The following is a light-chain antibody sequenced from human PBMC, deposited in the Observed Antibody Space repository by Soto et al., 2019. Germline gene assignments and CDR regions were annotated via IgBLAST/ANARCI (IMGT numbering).Light chain of an antibody. CDR3: QQYDSYPWT. CDR1: QTISSW. Sequence: DIQMTQSPSTLSASVGDRVTITWRASQTISSWLAWYQQKPGKAPKLLIFKASSLQTGVPSKFSGSGSGTEFTLTISSLQPDDFATYYCQQYDSYPWTFGQGTKVDI. V-gene: IGKV1-5*03. J-gene: IGKJ1*01. CDR2: KAS.